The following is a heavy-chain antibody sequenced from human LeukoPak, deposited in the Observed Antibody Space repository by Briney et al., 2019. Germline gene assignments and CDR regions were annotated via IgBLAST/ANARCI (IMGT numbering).Heavy chain of an antibody. J-gene: IGHJ4*02. D-gene: IGHD6-13*01. V-gene: IGHV3-7*01. Sequence: PGGSLRLSCAASVFTFSSYWISWVRQAPRKGLEWVAIIKQDGSEKYYMDSVKGRFTISRDNAKNSLYLQMNSLRAEDTAVYYCARDQQLGGQGTLVTVSS. CDR2: IKQDGSEK. CDR3: ARDQQL. CDR1: VFTFSSYW.